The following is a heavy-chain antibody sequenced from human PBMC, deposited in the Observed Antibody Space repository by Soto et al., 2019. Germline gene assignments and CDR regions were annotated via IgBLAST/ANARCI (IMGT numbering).Heavy chain of an antibody. J-gene: IGHJ4*02. Sequence: GGSLRLSCAASGLTFSSYAMSWVRQAPGKGLEWVSSISGSGGSTNYADSVKSRFTISRDLSKNTLYLQMNSLRAEDTAVYYCAKDRERSPHDSWGQGILVTVSS. CDR1: GLTFSSYA. D-gene: IGHD1-1*01. CDR3: AKDRERSPHDS. CDR2: ISGSGGST. V-gene: IGHV3-23*01.